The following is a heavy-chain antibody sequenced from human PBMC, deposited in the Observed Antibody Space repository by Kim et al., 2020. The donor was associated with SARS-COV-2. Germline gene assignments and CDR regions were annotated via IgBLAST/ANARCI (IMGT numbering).Heavy chain of an antibody. Sequence: SETLSLTCAVYGGSFSGYYWSWIRQPPGKGLEWIGEINHSGSTNYNPSLKSRVTISVDTSKNQFSLKLSSVTAADTAVYYCARGLERGIAAAGRKVLQNYFDYWGQGTLVTVSS. CDR3: ARGLERGIAAAGRKVLQNYFDY. V-gene: IGHV4-34*01. CDR2: INHSGST. CDR1: GGSFSGYY. J-gene: IGHJ4*02. D-gene: IGHD6-13*01.